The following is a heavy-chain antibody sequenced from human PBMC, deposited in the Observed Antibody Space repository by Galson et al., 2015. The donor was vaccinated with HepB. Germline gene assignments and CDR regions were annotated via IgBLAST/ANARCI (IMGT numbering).Heavy chain of an antibody. CDR1: GYTFTSYF. V-gene: IGHV1-46*01. Sequence: SVKVSCKASGYTFTSYFMHWVRQAPGQGLEWMGIINLSDGSSSCAQKFQDRVIMTRDTSTSTVYMELSSLRSEDTAVYYCARDGPEGAFDIWGQGPMVTISS. CDR2: INLSDGSS. CDR3: ARDGPEGAFDI. D-gene: IGHD1-14*01. J-gene: IGHJ3*02.